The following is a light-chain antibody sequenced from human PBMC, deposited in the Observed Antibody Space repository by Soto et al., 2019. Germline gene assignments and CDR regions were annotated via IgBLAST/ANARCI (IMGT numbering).Light chain of an antibody. J-gene: IGLJ3*02. CDR2: EVS. CDR3: CSYAGSGTWV. V-gene: IGLV2-23*02. Sequence: QSVVTQPASVSGSPGQSLTISCTETSSDVGSYNLVSWYQQYPGKAPKLMIYEVSKRPSGVSNRFSGSNSGNTASLTISGLQAEDEADYYCCSYAGSGTWVFGGGTKLTVL. CDR1: SSDVGSYNL.